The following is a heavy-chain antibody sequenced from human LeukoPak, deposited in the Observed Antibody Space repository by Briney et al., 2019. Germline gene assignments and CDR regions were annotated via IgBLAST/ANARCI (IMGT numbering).Heavy chain of an antibody. CDR3: ANKSTSGTAAGRDYYYYYYMDV. Sequence: SETLSLTCTVSGGSISSYYWSWIRQPPGKGLEWIGYIYTSGSTNYNPSLKSRVTISVKTSKTQSSLKLSSVTAADTAVYYCANKSTSGTAAGRDYYYYYYMDVWGKGTTVTVSS. J-gene: IGHJ6*03. V-gene: IGHV4-4*09. CDR1: GGSISSYY. CDR2: IYTSGST. D-gene: IGHD6-13*01.